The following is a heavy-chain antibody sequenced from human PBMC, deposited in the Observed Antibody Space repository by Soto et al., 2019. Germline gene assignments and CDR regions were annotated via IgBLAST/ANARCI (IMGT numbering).Heavy chain of an antibody. CDR2: IYYSGST. J-gene: IGHJ4*02. CDR1: GGSISSGGYY. CDR3: ARGRRYCSGGSCYPPSFDY. Sequence: QVQLQESGPGLVKPSQTLSLTCTVSGGSISSGGYYWSWIRQHPGKGLEWIGYIYYSGSTYYNPSPKSRVTISVDTSKNQYSLKLSSVTATDTAVYYCARGRRYCSGGSCYPPSFDYWGQGTLVTVSS. V-gene: IGHV4-31*03. D-gene: IGHD2-15*01.